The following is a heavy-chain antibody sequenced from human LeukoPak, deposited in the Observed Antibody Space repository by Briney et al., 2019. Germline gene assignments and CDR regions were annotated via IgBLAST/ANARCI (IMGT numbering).Heavy chain of an antibody. V-gene: IGHV4-39*02. CDR3: ARSATGATDSFDY. Sequence: SETLSLICTVSGGSISSSSYYWGWIRQPPGKGLEWIGSIYYSGSTYYTPSLKSRVTISVDTSKSHFSLKLSSVTAADTAVYYCARSATGATDSFDYWGQGTLVTVSS. J-gene: IGHJ4*02. CDR1: GGSISSSSYY. D-gene: IGHD1-26*01. CDR2: IYYSGST.